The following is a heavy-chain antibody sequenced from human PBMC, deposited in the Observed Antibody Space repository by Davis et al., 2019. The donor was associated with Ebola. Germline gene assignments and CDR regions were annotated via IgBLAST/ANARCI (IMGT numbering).Heavy chain of an antibody. V-gene: IGHV4-31*03. D-gene: IGHD3-3*01. CDR1: GGSISSGGYY. CDR3: ARGPGVRFLEWFLFDY. Sequence: SETLSLTCTVSGGSISSGGYYWSWIRQHPGKGLEWIGYIHYSGSTYYNPSLRTRVTISLDTSKNQFSLKLSSVTAADTAVYYCARGPGVRFLEWFLFDYWGQGTLVTVSS. J-gene: IGHJ4*02. CDR2: IHYSGST.